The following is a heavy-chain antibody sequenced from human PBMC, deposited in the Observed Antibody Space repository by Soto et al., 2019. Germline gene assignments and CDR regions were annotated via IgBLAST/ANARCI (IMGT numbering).Heavy chain of an antibody. CDR1: GGTFGSNA. V-gene: IGHV1-69*12. Sequence: QVQLVRSGTEVKKPGSSVKVSCKASGGTFGSNAISWVRQAPGQGLEWMGGIIPIFGTINSAQRFQGRVTITADESANIVYMELSSLTFEDTAIYYCAREGFTFGPGAVGGAFDIWGQGTMVTVSS. J-gene: IGHJ3*02. CDR3: AREGFTFGPGAVGGAFDI. D-gene: IGHD2-2*01. CDR2: IIPIFGTI.